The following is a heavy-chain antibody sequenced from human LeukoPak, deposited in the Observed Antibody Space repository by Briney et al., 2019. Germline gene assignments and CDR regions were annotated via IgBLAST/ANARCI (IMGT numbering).Heavy chain of an antibody. CDR3: ARGYCSGGSCYSYYYYNYMDV. V-gene: IGHV4-39*07. CDR2: IYYSGST. D-gene: IGHD2-15*01. J-gene: IGHJ6*03. CDR1: GGSISSSSYY. Sequence: SGTLSLTCTVSGGSISSSSYYWGWIRQPPGKGLEWIGSIYYSGSTYYNPSLKSRVTISVDTSKNQFSLKLSSVTAADTAVYYCARGYCSGGSCYSYYYYNYMDVWGKGTTVTVSS.